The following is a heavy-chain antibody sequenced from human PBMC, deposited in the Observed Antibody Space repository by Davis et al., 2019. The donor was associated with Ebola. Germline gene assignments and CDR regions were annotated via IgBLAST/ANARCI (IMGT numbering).Heavy chain of an antibody. V-gene: IGHV1-69*13. CDR2: IIPIFGTA. Sequence: AASVQVSCKASGGTFSSYAISWVRQAPGQGLEWMGGIIPIFGTANYAQKFQGRVTITADESTSTAYMELSSLRSEDTAVYYCARVPGYSNGWYLFDYWGQGTLVTVSS. J-gene: IGHJ4*02. CDR1: GGTFSSYA. D-gene: IGHD6-19*01. CDR3: ARVPGYSNGWYLFDY.